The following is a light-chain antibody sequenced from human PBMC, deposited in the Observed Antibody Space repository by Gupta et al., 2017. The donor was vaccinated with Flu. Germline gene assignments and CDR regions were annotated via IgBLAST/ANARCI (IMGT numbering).Light chain of an antibody. CDR1: SSDVGSYNL. Sequence: TIACTGTSSDVGSYNLVSWDQQHPGKAPQLMIYEVTKRPSGVADRFSGSKSGNTASLTISGIQAEDEADYYCCSYAGSSTLIFGGGTKLTVL. V-gene: IGLV2-23*02. CDR3: CSYAGSSTLI. J-gene: IGLJ2*01. CDR2: EVT.